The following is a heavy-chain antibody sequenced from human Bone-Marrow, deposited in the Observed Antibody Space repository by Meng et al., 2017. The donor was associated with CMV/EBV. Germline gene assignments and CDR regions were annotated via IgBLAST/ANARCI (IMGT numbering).Heavy chain of an antibody. CDR2: ISGYNGNT. Sequence: ASVKVSCKASGYSFTNYGISWVRQAPGQGLEWMGWISGYNGNTNYAQKVQGRVTMTTDTSTRTAYMELRSLRSDDTAVYYCARDEVPAAISVYFQLWGQGTLVTVSS. J-gene: IGHJ1*01. CDR1: GYSFTNYG. CDR3: ARDEVPAAISVYFQL. V-gene: IGHV1-18*01. D-gene: IGHD2-2*02.